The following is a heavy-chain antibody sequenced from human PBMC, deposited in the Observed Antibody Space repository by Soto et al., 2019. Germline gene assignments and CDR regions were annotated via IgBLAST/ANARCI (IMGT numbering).Heavy chain of an antibody. V-gene: IGHV3-64*01. CDR3: ARRARPYFYYMDV. Sequence: VQLAESGGGLAQPGGSLRLSCAASGFTLSGYAMDWVRQAPGKGLEYVSGISSNGVGTYYANSVQGRFTISRDNSKNTVYLQMGSLRPEDMAVYYCARRARPYFYYMDVWGKGTTVTVSS. D-gene: IGHD6-6*01. CDR2: ISSNGVGT. CDR1: GFTLSGYA. J-gene: IGHJ6*03.